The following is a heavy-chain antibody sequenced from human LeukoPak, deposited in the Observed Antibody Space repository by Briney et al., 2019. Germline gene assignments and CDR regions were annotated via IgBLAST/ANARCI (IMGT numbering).Heavy chain of an antibody. J-gene: IGHJ6*02. D-gene: IGHD2-15*01. CDR3: ARDLHLLPRYYYYTMDV. CDR2: ISYDGSNK. CDR1: GFTFSYYG. Sequence: SGGSLRLSCAASGFTFSYYGMHGVRQAPGKGGEGVAVISYDGSNKYYADSVKGRFTISRDNAKNTLYLQMNSLRAEDTAVYYCARDLHLLPRYYYYTMDVWGQGTTVTVSS. V-gene: IGHV3-30-3*01.